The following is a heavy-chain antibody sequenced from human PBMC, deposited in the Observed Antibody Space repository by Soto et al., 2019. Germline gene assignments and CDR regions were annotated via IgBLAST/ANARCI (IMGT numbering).Heavy chain of an antibody. Sequence: GGSLRLSCTASGFTFSSYWMHWVRQAPGKGLVWVSRVNTDGSSTAYADSVKGRFTISRDNAKNTLYLQMNSLRAEDTAVYYCARPDYSSTWYNWFDPWGQGTLVTVSS. CDR2: VNTDGSST. J-gene: IGHJ5*02. CDR1: GFTFSSYW. D-gene: IGHD6-13*01. CDR3: ARPDYSSTWYNWFDP. V-gene: IGHV3-74*01.